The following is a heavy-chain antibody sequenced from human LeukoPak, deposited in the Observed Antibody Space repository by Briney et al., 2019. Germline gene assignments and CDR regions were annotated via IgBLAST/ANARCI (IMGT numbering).Heavy chain of an antibody. CDR2: IIPIFGTA. V-gene: IGHV1-69*05. Sequence: SVKVSCKASGGTFSSYAISWVRQAPGQGLEWMGGIIPIFGTANYAQKFQGRVTITTDESTTTAYMELSSLRSEDTAVYYCARHGGITIFGEAQPGGAFDIWGQGTMVTASS. CDR1: GGTFSSYA. CDR3: ARHGGITIFGEAQPGGAFDI. J-gene: IGHJ3*02. D-gene: IGHD3-3*01.